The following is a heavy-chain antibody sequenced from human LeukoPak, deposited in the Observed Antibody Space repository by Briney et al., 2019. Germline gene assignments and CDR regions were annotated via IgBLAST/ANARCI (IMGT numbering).Heavy chain of an antibody. D-gene: IGHD6-19*01. CDR3: ARADQPVAGSNFDY. Sequence: GGSLRLSCAASGFTFSSYGMHWVRQAPGKGLEWVAVIWYDGSNKYYADSVKGRFTISRDNSKNTLYLQMNSLRAEDTAVYYCARADQPVAGSNFDYWAREPWSPSPQ. V-gene: IGHV3-33*01. CDR2: IWYDGSNK. CDR1: GFTFSSYG. J-gene: IGHJ4*02.